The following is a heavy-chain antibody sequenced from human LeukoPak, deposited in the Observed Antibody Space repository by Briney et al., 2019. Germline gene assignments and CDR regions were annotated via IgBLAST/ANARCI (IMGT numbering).Heavy chain of an antibody. CDR2: MFYSGTT. D-gene: IGHD4-17*01. CDR3: ARGRYGDYPPFDF. V-gene: IGHV4-61*01. Sequence: SETLSLTCTVSGVSVSSASYYWNWLRQPPGKGLECIGYMFYSGTTNYNPSLKTRLTISIDTSKNQISLKPSSVSAADTAVYYCARGRYGDYPPFDFWGQGTLVTVSS. J-gene: IGHJ4*02. CDR1: GVSVSSASYY.